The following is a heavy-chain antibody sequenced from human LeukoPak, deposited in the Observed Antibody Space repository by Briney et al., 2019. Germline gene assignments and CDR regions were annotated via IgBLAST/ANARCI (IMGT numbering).Heavy chain of an antibody. CDR3: ARHYGP. D-gene: IGHD3-16*01. V-gene: IGHV4-59*11. CDR2: IYYSGST. Sequence: SETLSLTCTVSGDSISSHYWSWIRQPPGKGLEWIGYIYYSGSTNYNPSLKSRVTISVDMSKNQFSLKLSSVTAADTAMYYCARHYGPWGQGTLVTVSS. J-gene: IGHJ5*02. CDR1: GDSISSHY.